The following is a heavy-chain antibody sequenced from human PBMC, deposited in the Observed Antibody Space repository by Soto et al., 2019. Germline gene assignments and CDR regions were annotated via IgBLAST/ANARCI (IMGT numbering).Heavy chain of an antibody. CDR1: GYTLTELS. CDR2: FDPEDGET. V-gene: IGHV1-24*01. CDR3: ATWGFSMVRGQAGGQATNYYYGMDV. J-gene: IGHJ6*02. D-gene: IGHD3-10*01. Sequence: GASVKVSCKVSGYTLTELSMHWVRQAPGKGLEWMGGFDPEDGETIYAQKFQGRVTMTEDTSTDTAYMELSSLRSADTAVYYCATWGFSMVRGQAGGQATNYYYGMDVWGQGTRVTVSS.